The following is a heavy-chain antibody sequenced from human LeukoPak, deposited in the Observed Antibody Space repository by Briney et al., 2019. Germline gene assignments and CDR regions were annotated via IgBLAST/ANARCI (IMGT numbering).Heavy chain of an antibody. J-gene: IGHJ4*02. V-gene: IGHV4-31*03. Sequence: SETLSLTCTVSGGSISSGGYYWSWIRQHPGKGLEWIGYIYYSGSTYYNPSLKSRVTISVDTSKNQFSLKLSSVTAADTAVYYCARSFQSYPESDYWGQGTLVTVSS. D-gene: IGHD1-26*01. CDR3: ARSFQSYPESDY. CDR1: GGSISSGGYY. CDR2: IYYSGST.